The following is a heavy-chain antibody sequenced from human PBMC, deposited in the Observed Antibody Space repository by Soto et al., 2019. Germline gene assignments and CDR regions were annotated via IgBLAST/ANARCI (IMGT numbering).Heavy chain of an antibody. V-gene: IGHV3-64D*06. J-gene: IGHJ4*02. CDR2: ISSNGEKT. Sequence: GGSLRLSCSVSGFTFSRYAMHWVRQAPGKGLEYVSGISSNGEKTYYADPVKGRFTISRDNSKNTLYLQMGSLRGEDTALYHCVKSATIAAAATDYFDYWGQGTLVTVSS. CDR3: VKSATIAAAATDYFDY. CDR1: GFTFSRYA. D-gene: IGHD6-25*01.